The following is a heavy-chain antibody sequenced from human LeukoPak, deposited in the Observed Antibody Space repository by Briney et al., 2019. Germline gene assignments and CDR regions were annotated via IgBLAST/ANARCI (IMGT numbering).Heavy chain of an antibody. CDR2: INYSGIT. J-gene: IGHJ4*02. CDR1: GGSISSTSYY. Sequence: NPSETLSLTCTVSGGSISSTSYYWGWIRQPPGKGLEWIGSINYSGITYYNPSLKSRVTISVDTSKNQFSLKLSSVTAADTAVYYCARVDIVVVPSANFGCWGQGTLVTVSS. V-gene: IGHV4-39*01. D-gene: IGHD2-2*01. CDR3: ARVDIVVVPSANFGC.